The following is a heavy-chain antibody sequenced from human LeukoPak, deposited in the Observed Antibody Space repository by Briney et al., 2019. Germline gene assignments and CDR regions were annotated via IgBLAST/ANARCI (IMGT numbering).Heavy chain of an antibody. D-gene: IGHD3-10*01. J-gene: IGHJ6*03. Sequence: SETLSLTCAVYGGSFSGYYWSWIRQPPGKGLEWIGEINHSGSTNYNPSLKSRVTISVDTSKNQFSLKLSSVTAADTAVYYCARGGAYGSGSYYKLHYYYYMDVWGKGTTVTVSS. V-gene: IGHV4-34*01. CDR2: INHSGST. CDR1: GGSFSGYY. CDR3: ARGGAYGSGSYYKLHYYYYMDV.